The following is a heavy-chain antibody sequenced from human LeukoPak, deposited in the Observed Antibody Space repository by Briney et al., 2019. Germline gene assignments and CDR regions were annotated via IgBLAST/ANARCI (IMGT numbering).Heavy chain of an antibody. V-gene: IGHV1-2*02. J-gene: IGHJ5*02. CDR2: INPNSGGT. CDR1: GYTFTGYY. D-gene: IGHD6-19*01. Sequence: EASVKVSCKASGYTFTGYYMHWVRQDPGQGLEWMGWINPNSGGTNYAQKFQGRVTMTRDTSISTAYMELSRLRSDDTAVYYCARAMGLLAVAFWFDPWGQGTLVTVSS. CDR3: ARAMGLLAVAFWFDP.